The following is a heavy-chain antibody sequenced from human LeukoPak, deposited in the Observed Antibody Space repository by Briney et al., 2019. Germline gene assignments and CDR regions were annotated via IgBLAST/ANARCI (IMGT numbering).Heavy chain of an antibody. D-gene: IGHD4-17*01. Sequence: GGSLRLSCAASGFTFSSYGMHWVRQAPGKGLEWVAVIWYDGSNKYYADSVKGRFTISRDNSKNTLYLQMNNLRAEDTALYYCARDALTTAIIRGDHWGQGTQVTVSS. CDR1: GFTFSSYG. J-gene: IGHJ4*02. CDR2: IWYDGSNK. CDR3: ARDALTTAIIRGDH. V-gene: IGHV3-33*01.